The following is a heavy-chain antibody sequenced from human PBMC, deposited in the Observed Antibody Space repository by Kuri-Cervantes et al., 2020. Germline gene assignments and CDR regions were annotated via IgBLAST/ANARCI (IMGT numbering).Heavy chain of an antibody. J-gene: IGHJ6*02. CDR2: INHSGSS. CDR3: ARLTAMVEHGRKYYYYGMDV. V-gene: IGHV4-34*01. CDR1: GGSISSYY. D-gene: IGHD5-18*01. Sequence: GSLRLSGTVPGGSISSYYWSWIRQPPGKGLEWIGEINHSGSSNYNPSLKSRVTISVDTSKNQFPRKLSSVTAADTAVYYCARLTAMVEHGRKYYYYGMDVWGQGTTVTVSS.